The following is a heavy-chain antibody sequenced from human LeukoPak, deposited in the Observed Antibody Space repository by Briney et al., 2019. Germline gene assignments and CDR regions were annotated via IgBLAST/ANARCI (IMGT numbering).Heavy chain of an antibody. CDR2: ISHNGDIT. Sequence: GGSLRLSCAASGFTFRNYAMSWVRQAPGKGLEWVSVISHNGDITRYADSVKGRFTISRDNSKSTLYLQMNSLRADDTAVYYCARRGPANDYYYKGGFDIWGQGTMVTVSS. CDR1: GFTFRNYA. D-gene: IGHD3-22*01. V-gene: IGHV3-23*01. J-gene: IGHJ3*02. CDR3: ARRGPANDYYYKGGFDI.